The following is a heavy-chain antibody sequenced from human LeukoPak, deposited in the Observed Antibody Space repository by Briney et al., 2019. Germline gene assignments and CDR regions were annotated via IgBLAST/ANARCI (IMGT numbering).Heavy chain of an antibody. CDR3: ARHAGVRGVLTTLDY. V-gene: IGHV4-59*08. CDR2: IYYSGST. J-gene: IGHJ4*02. Sequence: SETLSLTCTVSGGSLSSYYWSWIRQPPGKGLEWIGYIYYSGSTNYNPSLKSRVTISVDTSKNQFSLKLSSVTAADTAVYYCARHAGVRGVLTTLDYWGQGTLVTVSS. CDR1: GGSLSSYY. D-gene: IGHD3-10*01.